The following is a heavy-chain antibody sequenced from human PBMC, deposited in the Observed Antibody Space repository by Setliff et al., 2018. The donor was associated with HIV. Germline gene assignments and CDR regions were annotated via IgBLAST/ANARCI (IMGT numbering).Heavy chain of an antibody. D-gene: IGHD3-22*01. CDR1: GYSFISHD. V-gene: IGHV1-18*01. CDR3: ARDDDVIMVVVGGDY. Sequence: EASVKVSCKASGYSFISHDINWVRQAPGQGLEWMGRISIYNGNVNTAPKFQGRVTMTTDTSTNTAYLELRSLRSDDTAVYYCARDDDVIMVVVGGDYWGQGTLVTVSS. CDR2: ISIYNGNV. J-gene: IGHJ4*02.